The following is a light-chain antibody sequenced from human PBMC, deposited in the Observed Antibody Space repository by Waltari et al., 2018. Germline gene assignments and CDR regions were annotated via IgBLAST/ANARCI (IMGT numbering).Light chain of an antibody. V-gene: IGLV2-8*01. J-gene: IGLJ2*01. Sequence: QSALTQPPSASGSPGQSVTISCTGTSSDVGGFDYVSWYQQHPGKAPRLRIYEVSKRPAGVPDRLSGSKSGNTASLTVSGLQVEDEADYYCSSFAGSSQMLFGGGTKLTVL. CDR1: SSDVGGFDY. CDR3: SSFAGSSQML. CDR2: EVS.